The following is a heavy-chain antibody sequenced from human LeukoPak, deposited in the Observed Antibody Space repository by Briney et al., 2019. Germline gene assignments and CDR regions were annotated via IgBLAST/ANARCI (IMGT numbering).Heavy chain of an antibody. Sequence: GESLKISCKGSGYSFTSYWIGWVRQMPGKGLEWMGIIYPGDSDTRYSPSFQGQVTISADKSISTAYLQWISLKASDTAMYYCATTYYYDSSGYGFDAFDIWGQGTMVTVSS. V-gene: IGHV5-51*01. CDR3: ATTYYYDSSGYGFDAFDI. D-gene: IGHD3-22*01. J-gene: IGHJ3*02. CDR1: GYSFTSYW. CDR2: IYPGDSDT.